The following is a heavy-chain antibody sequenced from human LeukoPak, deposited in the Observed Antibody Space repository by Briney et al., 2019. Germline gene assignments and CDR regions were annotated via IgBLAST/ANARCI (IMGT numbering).Heavy chain of an antibody. CDR1: GFTFSSYS. D-gene: IGHD5-18*01. V-gene: IGHV3-48*01. Sequence: PGGSLRLSCAASGFTFSSYSMNWVRQAPGKGLEWVSYISSSSSTIYYADSVKGRFTISRDNAKNSLYLQMNSLRAEDTAVYYCAREVGYSYGFSDYWGQGTLVTVSS. CDR3: AREVGYSYGFSDY. CDR2: ISSSSSTI. J-gene: IGHJ4*02.